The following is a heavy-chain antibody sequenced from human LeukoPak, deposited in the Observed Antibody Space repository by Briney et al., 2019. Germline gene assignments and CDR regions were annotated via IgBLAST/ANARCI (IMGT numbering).Heavy chain of an antibody. D-gene: IGHD6-19*01. CDR2: VSDSGTGT. V-gene: IGHV3-23*01. Sequence: GGSLRLSCEVSGFTFSDYAMTWVRQALGKGLEWVSSVSDSGTGTYYADSVKGRFTISRDNSKNTLYLQMSTLRAEDTAVYFCAKPYSSGWSPYYHYYMDVWGTGTTVTVSS. CDR1: GFTFSDYA. CDR3: AKPYSSGWSPYYHYYMDV. J-gene: IGHJ6*03.